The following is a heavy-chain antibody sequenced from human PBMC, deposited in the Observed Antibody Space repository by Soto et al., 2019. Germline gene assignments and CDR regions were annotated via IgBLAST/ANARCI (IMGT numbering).Heavy chain of an antibody. CDR3: SRVAMVRGGSQSYSFVMDV. D-gene: IGHD3-10*01. CDR2: IFSTDEI. Sequence: QVTLKESGPALVKSTEPLTLTCAASGFSITSPRLGVSWIRQPPGKALEWLVHIFSTDEISYTTSLKRRLPIAKDTSKRPVVRTMTNMDPADTGTYFFSRVAMVRGGSQSYSFVMDVWGQGTTVTLSS. V-gene: IGHV2-26*01. J-gene: IGHJ6*02. CDR1: GFSITSPRLG.